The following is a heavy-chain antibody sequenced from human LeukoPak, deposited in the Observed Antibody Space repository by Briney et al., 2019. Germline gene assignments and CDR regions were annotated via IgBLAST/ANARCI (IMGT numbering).Heavy chain of an antibody. V-gene: IGHV1-8*01. J-gene: IGHJ4*02. CDR3: ARGGDSYGNRGSHG. Sequence: WASVKVSCKGSGYTFTSYDNNWVRQPTGQGLEWMGWMNPYSGNTGYAQKFQDRVTMTTNTSISTAYMELSRLRSEDTAVYYCARGGDSYGNRGSHGWGQGTLVTVSS. CDR1: GYTFTSYD. CDR2: MNPYSGNT. D-gene: IGHD5-18*01.